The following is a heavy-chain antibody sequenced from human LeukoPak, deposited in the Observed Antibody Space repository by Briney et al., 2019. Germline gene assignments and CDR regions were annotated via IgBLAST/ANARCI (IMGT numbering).Heavy chain of an antibody. V-gene: IGHV3-20*04. J-gene: IGHJ4*02. CDR1: GFTFDDYG. Sequence: GGSLRLSCAASGFTFDDYGMSWVRQAPGKGLEWVSGINWNGGSTGYADSVKGRFTISRDNAKNSLYLQMNSLRAEDTALYYCARDRRVGATGAPAVWPFDYWGQGTLVTVSS. D-gene: IGHD1-26*01. CDR3: ARDRRVGATGAPAVWPFDY. CDR2: INWNGGST.